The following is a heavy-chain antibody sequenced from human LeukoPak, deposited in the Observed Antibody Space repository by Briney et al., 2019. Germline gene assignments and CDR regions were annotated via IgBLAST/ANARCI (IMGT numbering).Heavy chain of an antibody. CDR3: ARLRVVPVPFDL. D-gene: IGHD2-15*01. CDR2: IYTSGST. J-gene: IGHJ4*02. V-gene: IGHV4-4*09. Sequence: SETLSLTCIVSSGSISGYYWSWIRQPPGKGLEWIGYIYTSGSTNYNPSLKSRVTISVDTSKNQFSLKLTSVTAADTAVYYCARLRVVPVPFDLLGQGTLVTVYS. CDR1: SGSISGYY.